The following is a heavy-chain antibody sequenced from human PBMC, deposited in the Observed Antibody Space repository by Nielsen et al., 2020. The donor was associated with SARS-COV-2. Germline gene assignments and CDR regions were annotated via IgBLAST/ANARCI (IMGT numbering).Heavy chain of an antibody. CDR2: IYYSGST. Sequence: SETLSLTCTVSGGSISSYYWSWIRQPPGKGLEWIGYIYYSGSTNYNPSLKSRVTISVDTSKNQFSLKLSSVTAADTAVYYCARDRLFNYPLDYLGQGTLVTVSS. D-gene: IGHD3-22*01. CDR3: ARDRLFNYPLDY. J-gene: IGHJ4*02. CDR1: GGSISSYY. V-gene: IGHV4-59*01.